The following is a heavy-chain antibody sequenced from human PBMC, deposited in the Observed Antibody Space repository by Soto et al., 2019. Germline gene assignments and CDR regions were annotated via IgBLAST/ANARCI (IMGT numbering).Heavy chain of an antibody. Sequence: PSETLSLTCTVSGGSVSSRAHDWGWIRQTPGKGLEWIGNIYYSGTTSYNPSLKSRVTISVDTSKNQFSLKLTSVTAADTAVYYCARQDPLSGYGYGLGGYYFDYWGQGTLVTVSS. D-gene: IGHD5-18*01. V-gene: IGHV4-39*01. CDR3: ARQDPLSGYGYGLGGYYFDY. J-gene: IGHJ4*02. CDR1: GGSVSSRAHD. CDR2: IYYSGTT.